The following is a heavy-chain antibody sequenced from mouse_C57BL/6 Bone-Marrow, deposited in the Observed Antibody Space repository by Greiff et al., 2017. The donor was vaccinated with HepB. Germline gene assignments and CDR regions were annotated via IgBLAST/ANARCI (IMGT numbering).Heavy chain of an antibody. V-gene: IGHV1-19*01. CDR1: GYTFTDYY. CDR3: AKPGSSYGYFDV. D-gene: IGHD1-1*01. CDR2: INPYNGGT. Sequence: EVQLQQSGPVLVKPGASVKMSCKASGYTFTDYYMNWVKQSHGKSLEWIGVINPYNGGTSYNQKFKGKATFTADTSSNTAYMQLSSLTTEDSAIYYCAKPGSSYGYFDVWGTGTTVTVSS. J-gene: IGHJ1*03.